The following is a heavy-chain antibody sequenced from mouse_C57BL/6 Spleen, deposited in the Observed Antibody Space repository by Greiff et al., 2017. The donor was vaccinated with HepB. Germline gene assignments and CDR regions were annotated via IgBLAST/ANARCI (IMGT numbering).Heavy chain of an antibody. J-gene: IGHJ1*03. V-gene: IGHV5-4*01. Sequence: EVKVVESGGGLVKPGGSLKLSCAASGFTFSSYAMSWVRQTPEKRLEWVATISDGGSYTYYPDNVQGRFTISRDNAKNNLYLQMSHLKSEDTAMYYCAREGVTTVVAKGDWYFDVWGTGTTVTVSS. D-gene: IGHD1-1*01. CDR1: GFTFSSYA. CDR3: AREGVTTVVAKGDWYFDV. CDR2: ISDGGSYT.